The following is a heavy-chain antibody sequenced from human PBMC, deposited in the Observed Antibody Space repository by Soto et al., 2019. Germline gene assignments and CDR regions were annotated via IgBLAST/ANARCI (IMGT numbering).Heavy chain of an antibody. CDR3: ARLWVVAATRGDY. CDR2: IWYDGSNK. Sequence: QVQLVESGGGVVQPGRSLRLSCAASGFTFSSYGMHWVRQAPGKGLEWVAVIWYDGSNKYYADSVKGRFTISRDNSKNTLYLQMNSLRAEDTAVYYCARLWVVAATRGDYWGQGTLVTVSS. V-gene: IGHV3-33*01. D-gene: IGHD2-15*01. J-gene: IGHJ4*02. CDR1: GFTFSSYG.